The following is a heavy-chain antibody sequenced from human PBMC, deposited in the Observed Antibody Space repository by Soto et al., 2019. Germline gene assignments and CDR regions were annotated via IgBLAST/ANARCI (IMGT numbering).Heavy chain of an antibody. CDR1: VCIFRNYA. CDR3: ARSRNSAVDDSFEF. CDR2: ISRDGSHK. J-gene: IGHJ4*02. Sequence: PVGSLRLSCASSVCIFRNYAIHCVRHSPGKGLEWVAVISRDGSHKYYLDSVKGRFTISRDNSKDTVNLLMNSLRDDDSAMYYCARSRNSAVDDSFEFWGQGTLVIVS. D-gene: IGHD1-26*01. V-gene: IGHV3-30*04.